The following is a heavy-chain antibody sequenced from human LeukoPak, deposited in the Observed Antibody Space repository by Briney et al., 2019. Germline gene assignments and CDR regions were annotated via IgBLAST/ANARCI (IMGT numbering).Heavy chain of an antibody. CDR3: AKKGCTSISCYNNF. J-gene: IGHJ4*02. V-gene: IGHV3-23*01. CDR2: IGGSAGGA. Sequence: PGGSLRLSCEASGFIFSTYAMSCVRQAPGKGLEWVSAIGGSAGGAFYADSVKGRFTISRDNSKNTLYLHMNSLRAEDTAIYYCAKKGCTSISCYNNFWGQGTLVTVSS. CDR1: GFIFSTYA. D-gene: IGHD2-2*02.